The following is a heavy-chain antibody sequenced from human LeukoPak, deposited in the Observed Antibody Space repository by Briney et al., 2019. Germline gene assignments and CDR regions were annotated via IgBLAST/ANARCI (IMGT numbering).Heavy chain of an antibody. V-gene: IGHV3-30*18. Sequence: PGGSLRLSCAASGFTFSSYGMHWVRQAPGKGLEWVAVISYDGSNKYYADSVKGRFTISRDNSKNTLYLQMNSLRAEDTAVYYCAKNGYGDTSFDYWGQGTLVTASS. J-gene: IGHJ4*02. CDR3: AKNGYGDTSFDY. CDR1: GFTFSSYG. CDR2: ISYDGSNK. D-gene: IGHD4-17*01.